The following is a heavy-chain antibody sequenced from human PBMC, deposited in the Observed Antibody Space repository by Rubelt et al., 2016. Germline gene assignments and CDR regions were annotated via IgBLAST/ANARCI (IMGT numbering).Heavy chain of an antibody. Sequence: NSGNTGYAQKFQGRVTMTRDTSISTAYMELSRLRSDDTAVYYCAREGGGSSGWYVYWGQGTLVTVSS. V-gene: IGHV1-2*02. D-gene: IGHD6-19*01. J-gene: IGHJ4*02. CDR2: NSGNT. CDR3: AREGGGSSGWYVY.